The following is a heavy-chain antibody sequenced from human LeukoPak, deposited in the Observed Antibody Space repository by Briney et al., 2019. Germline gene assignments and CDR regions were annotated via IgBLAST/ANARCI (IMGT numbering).Heavy chain of an antibody. Sequence: GGSLRLSCAASGFTISGYWMHWVRQAPGKGLVWVSRISGDGSITAYADSVKGRFTISRDNAKNTLYLQMNSLRAEDTAAYYCAKGGYCSSSSCYYGWFEPWGQGTLVTVSS. CDR3: AKGGYCSSSSCYYGWFEP. CDR1: GFTISGYW. CDR2: ISGDGSIT. J-gene: IGHJ5*02. D-gene: IGHD2-2*01. V-gene: IGHV3-74*01.